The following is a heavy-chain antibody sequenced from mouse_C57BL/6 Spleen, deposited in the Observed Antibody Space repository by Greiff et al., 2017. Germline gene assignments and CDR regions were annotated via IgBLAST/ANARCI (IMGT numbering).Heavy chain of an antibody. CDR1: GYTFTDYY. Sequence: VQLQQSGAELVRPGASVKLSCKASGYTFTDYYINWVKKRPGQGLEWIARIYPGSGNTYYNEKFKGKATLTAEKSSSTAYMQLSSLTSEDSAVYFCARSEKSDDYDRDYAMDYWCQGTSVTVSS. CDR2: IYPGSGNT. D-gene: IGHD2-4*01. V-gene: IGHV1-76*01. CDR3: ARSEKSDDYDRDYAMDY. J-gene: IGHJ4*01.